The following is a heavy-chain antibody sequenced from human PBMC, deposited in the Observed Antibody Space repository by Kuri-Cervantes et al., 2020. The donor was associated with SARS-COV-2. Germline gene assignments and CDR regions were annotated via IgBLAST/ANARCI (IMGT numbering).Heavy chain of an antibody. Sequence: GESLKISCAASGFTFSSYGMHWVRQAPGKGLEWVAVISYDGSNKYYADSVKGRFTISRDNANNSLFLEMSSLRVDDTAVYYCVTDTSGHYHNWGQGTLVTVSS. J-gene: IGHJ4*02. CDR1: GFTFSSYG. V-gene: IGHV3-30*03. CDR2: ISYDGSNK. D-gene: IGHD3-22*01. CDR3: VTDTSGHYHN.